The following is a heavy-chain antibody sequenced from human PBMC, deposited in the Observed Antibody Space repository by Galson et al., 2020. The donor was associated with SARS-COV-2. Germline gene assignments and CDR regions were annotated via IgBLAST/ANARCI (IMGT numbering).Heavy chain of an antibody. D-gene: IGHD5-12*01. V-gene: IGHV1-2*02. CDR1: GYSFADYY. J-gene: IGHJ4*02. Sequence: ASVKVSCKGSGYSFADYYMHWVRQAPGQGPEWMGWINSNSGGTNYVQKFQGRVTMTRVKSISTAYLELSSLRSDDTAVYYCARSRYSGYDGGYFDYWGQGTLVTVSS. CDR3: ARSRYSGYDGGYFDY. CDR2: INSNSGGT.